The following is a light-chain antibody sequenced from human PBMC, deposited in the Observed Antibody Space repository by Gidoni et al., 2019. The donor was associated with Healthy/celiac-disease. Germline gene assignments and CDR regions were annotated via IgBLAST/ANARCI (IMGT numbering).Light chain of an antibody. CDR2: DAS. CDR3: QQYNNWPPLT. CDR1: QSVSSN. V-gene: IGKV3-15*01. Sequence: DIVMTQSPATLSVSPGERATLSCRASQSVSSNLAWYQQKPGQAPRLLIYDASTRATGIPARFSGSGSGTEFTLTISSLQSEDFAVYYCQQYNNWPPLTFXGXTKVEIK. J-gene: IGKJ4*01.